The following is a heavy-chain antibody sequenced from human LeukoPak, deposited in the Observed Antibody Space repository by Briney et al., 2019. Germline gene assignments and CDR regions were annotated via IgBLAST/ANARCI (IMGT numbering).Heavy chain of an antibody. V-gene: IGHV4-59*12. D-gene: IGHD6-13*01. Sequence: PSETLSLTCTVSGGSISSYYWTWIRQPPGKGLEWIGYIYYTGSTNYNPSLKSRVTISVDTSKNQFPLKLSSVTALDTAVYYCAKKIAGQNYFDYWGQGILVTVSS. CDR3: AKKIAGQNYFDY. J-gene: IGHJ4*02. CDR2: IYYTGST. CDR1: GGSISSYY.